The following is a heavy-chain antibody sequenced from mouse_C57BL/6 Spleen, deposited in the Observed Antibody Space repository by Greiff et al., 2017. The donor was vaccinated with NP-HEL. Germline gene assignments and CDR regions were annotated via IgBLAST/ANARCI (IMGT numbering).Heavy chain of an antibody. CDR1: GFTFSSYA. Sequence: EVQGVESGGGLVKPGGSLKLSCAASGFTFSSYAMSWVRQTPEKRLEWVATISDGGSYTYYPDNVKGRFTISRDNAKNNLYLQMSHLKSEDTAMYYCARTGTWAMDYWGQGTSVTVSS. CDR2: ISDGGSYT. CDR3: ARTGTWAMDY. D-gene: IGHD4-1*01. J-gene: IGHJ4*01. V-gene: IGHV5-4*01.